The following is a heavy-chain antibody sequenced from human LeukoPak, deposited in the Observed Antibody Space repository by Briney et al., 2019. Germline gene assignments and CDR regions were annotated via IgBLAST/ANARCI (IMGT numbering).Heavy chain of an antibody. V-gene: IGHV3-11*04. Sequence: GGSLRLSCAASGLTFSDYYMTWTRQAPGKGLEWISYISTTSATIYSADAVKGRFTISRDNDKNSLALQMNSLRAEAKAVYYCARARSFIPGPNDDTFDIWGQGTMVTVSS. CDR2: ISTTSATI. CDR1: GLTFSDYY. D-gene: IGHD3-16*01. CDR3: ARARSFIPGPNDDTFDI. J-gene: IGHJ3*02.